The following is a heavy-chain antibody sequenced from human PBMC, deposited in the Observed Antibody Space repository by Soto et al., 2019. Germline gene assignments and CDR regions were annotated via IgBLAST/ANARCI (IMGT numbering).Heavy chain of an antibody. D-gene: IGHD3-10*01. V-gene: IGHV4-30-4*02. Sequence: SETMSLTCSVSGASISSDYYWSWIRQPPGKGLEWIGYIHYSASTHYNPSLTSRLTVSLDTSKNQFSLILRSVTAADTAVYYCACGHGSRSLVSWFDPWGPGTMVTV. CDR1: GASISSDYY. J-gene: IGHJ5*02. CDR3: ACGHGSRSLVSWFDP. CDR2: IHYSAST.